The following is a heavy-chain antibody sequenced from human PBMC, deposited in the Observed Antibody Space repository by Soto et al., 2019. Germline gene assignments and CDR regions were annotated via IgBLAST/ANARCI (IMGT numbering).Heavy chain of an antibody. D-gene: IGHD1-1*01. J-gene: IGHJ4*02. V-gene: IGHV1-69*08. Sequence: QVQLVQSGAEVKKPGSSVKVSCKASGGTFSSYTISWVRQAPGQGLEWMGRIIPILGIANYAQKFQGRVTNNADKSTNTAYMELRSLRTEDTAVYYCARDRGDSERFGYWGQGTLVTVS. CDR3: ARDRGDSERFGY. CDR2: IIPILGIA. CDR1: GGTFSSYT.